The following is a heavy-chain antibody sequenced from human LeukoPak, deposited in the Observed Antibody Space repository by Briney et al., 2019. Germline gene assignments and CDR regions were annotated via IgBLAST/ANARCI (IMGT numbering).Heavy chain of an antibody. Sequence: GGSLRLSCAASGFTFSSYAMSWVRQAPGKGLEWVSAISGSGGSTYYADSVKGRFTISRDNSKNTLYLQMNSLRAEDTAVYYCAKDPSGLDFWIEYYFDYWGQGTLVTVSS. CDR2: ISGSGGST. J-gene: IGHJ4*02. CDR3: AKDPSGLDFWIEYYFDY. CDR1: GFTFSSYA. V-gene: IGHV3-23*01. D-gene: IGHD3-3*01.